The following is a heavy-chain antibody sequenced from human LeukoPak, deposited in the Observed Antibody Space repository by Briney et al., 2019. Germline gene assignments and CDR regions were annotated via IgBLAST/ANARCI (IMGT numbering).Heavy chain of an antibody. CDR2: IYTSGSA. CDR3: ARGPDGSGYYPFDY. J-gene: IGHJ4*02. Sequence: SETLSLTCTVSGGSISNYYWSWIRQPAGKGLEWIGRIYTSGSANYNPSLKSRVTMSVDTSKNQFSLKLSSATAAETAVSYCARGPDGSGYYPFDYWGQGTLFTVSS. CDR1: GGSISNYY. D-gene: IGHD3-22*01. V-gene: IGHV4-4*07.